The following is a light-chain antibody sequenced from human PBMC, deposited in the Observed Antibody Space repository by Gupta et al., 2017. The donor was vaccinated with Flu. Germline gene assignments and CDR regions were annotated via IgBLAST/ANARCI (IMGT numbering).Light chain of an antibody. V-gene: IGKV1-12*01. CDR3: QQSHSFPLT. Sequence: DIQMTQSPSSVSASVGDRVTITCRASQDINNFLVWFQQHPGRAPQLLIYSASALQGGVPSRCSGSGSGTDFTLTISDLQPEDCATCYCQQSHSFPLTFGGGTKMEIK. CDR2: SAS. CDR1: QDINNF. J-gene: IGKJ4*01.